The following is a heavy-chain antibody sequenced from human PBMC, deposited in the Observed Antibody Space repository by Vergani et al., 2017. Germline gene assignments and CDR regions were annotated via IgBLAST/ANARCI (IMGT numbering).Heavy chain of an antibody. J-gene: IGHJ4*02. D-gene: IGHD3-3*01. V-gene: IGHV2-5*02. CDR1: GFSLSTSGVG. Sequence: QITLKESGPTLVKPTQTLTLTCTFSGFSLSTSGVGVGWIRQPPGKALEWLALIYWDDDKRYSPSLKSRLTITKDTSKNQVVLTMTNMDPVDTATYYCAHRPYDFWSGYYFDYWAREPWSPSPQ. CDR3: AHRPYDFWSGYYFDY. CDR2: IYWDDDK.